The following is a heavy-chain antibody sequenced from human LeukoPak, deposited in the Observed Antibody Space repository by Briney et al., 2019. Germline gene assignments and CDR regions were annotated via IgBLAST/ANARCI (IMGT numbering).Heavy chain of an antibody. CDR3: AREWYPYYYDSSGYSKYYFDY. V-gene: IGHV1-69*05. Sequence: SVKVSCKASGGTFSSYAISWVRQAPGQGLEWMGGIIPIFGTANYAQKFQGRVTITTDESTSTAYMELSSLRSEDTAVYYCAREWYPYYYDSSGYSKYYFDYWGQGTLVTVSS. D-gene: IGHD3-22*01. CDR1: GGTFSSYA. CDR2: IIPIFGTA. J-gene: IGHJ4*02.